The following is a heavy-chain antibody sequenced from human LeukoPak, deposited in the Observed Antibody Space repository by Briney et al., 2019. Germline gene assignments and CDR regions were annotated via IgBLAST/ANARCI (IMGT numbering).Heavy chain of an antibody. CDR3: ARDHQQLVSYFDY. V-gene: IGHV3-30*04. Sequence: GGSLRLSCAASGFTFSSYAMHWVRQAPGKGLEWVAVISYDGSNKYYADSVKGRFTISRDNSKNTLYLQMNSLRAEDTAVYYCARDHQQLVSYFDYWGQGTLVTVSS. CDR2: ISYDGSNK. D-gene: IGHD6-13*01. CDR1: GFTFSSYA. J-gene: IGHJ4*02.